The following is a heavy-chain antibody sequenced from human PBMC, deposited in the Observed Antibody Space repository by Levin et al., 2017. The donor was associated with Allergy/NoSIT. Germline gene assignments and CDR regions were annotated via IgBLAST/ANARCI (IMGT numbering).Heavy chain of an antibody. CDR1: GFTFVNYD. D-gene: IGHD3-22*01. Sequence: PGGSLRLSCAASGFTFVNYDMTWVRQAPGKGLEWVSTINNNGETTSYADSVKGRFTISRDNFRDILYLEMNSLRAEDTAVYYCPKRADSSSYYSAFDMWGRGTMVTVSS. V-gene: IGHV3-23*01. CDR3: PKRADSSSYYSAFDM. J-gene: IGHJ3*02. CDR2: INNNGETT.